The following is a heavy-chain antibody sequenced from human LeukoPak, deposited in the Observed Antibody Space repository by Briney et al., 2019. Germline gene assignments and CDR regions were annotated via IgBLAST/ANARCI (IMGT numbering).Heavy chain of an antibody. CDR1: GDSVSSSSYY. CDR3: ARRGIQLWLYYFDY. V-gene: IGHV4-39*01. Sequence: SETLSLTCTASGDSVSSSSYYWDWIRQPPGKGLEWIGTIYYSGSTYYNPSLKSRVTISVDTSKNQFSLKLSSVTAADSAVYYCARRGIQLWLYYFDYWGQGTLVTVSS. D-gene: IGHD5-18*01. CDR2: IYYSGST. J-gene: IGHJ4*02.